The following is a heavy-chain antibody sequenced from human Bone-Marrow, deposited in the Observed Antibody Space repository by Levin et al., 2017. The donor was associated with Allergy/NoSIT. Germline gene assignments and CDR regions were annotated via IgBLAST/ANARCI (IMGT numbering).Heavy chain of an antibody. CDR1: GFTFSSYA. J-gene: IGHJ6*02. D-gene: IGHD2-15*01. CDR2: ISAYSGNT. CDR3: ASFSSYDYYYAMDV. V-gene: IGHV1-18*04. Sequence: GESLKISCKASGFTFSSYAITWVRQAPGQGLEWMGWISAYSGNTNYAQNLQGRVTITIDTSTDTADMELRSLRSDDTAVYYCASFSSYDYYYAMDVWGQGTTVTVSS.